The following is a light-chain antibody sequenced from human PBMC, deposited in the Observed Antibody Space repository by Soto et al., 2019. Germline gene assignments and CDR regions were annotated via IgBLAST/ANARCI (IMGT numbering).Light chain of an antibody. V-gene: IGKV3-20*01. CDR1: QSVSSSY. CDR2: GAS. J-gene: IGKJ1*01. CDR3: QQYGSSPQT. Sequence: DIGLTQSPGTLSLSPGERATLSCRASQSVSSSYLAWYQQKPGQAPRLLIYGASSRATGIPDRFSGSGSGTDFTLTISRLEPEDFAVYYCQQYGSSPQTFGQGTKVDIK.